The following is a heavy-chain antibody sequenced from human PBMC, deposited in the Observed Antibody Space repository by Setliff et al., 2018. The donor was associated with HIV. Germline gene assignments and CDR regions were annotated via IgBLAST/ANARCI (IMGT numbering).Heavy chain of an antibody. CDR1: GYSITNGYY. J-gene: IGHJ4*02. Sequence: PSETLSLTCRVSGYSITNGYYWGWFRQSPGKGLEWIATIYQTGSIYYNPSLQNRVTLLLDMSKNQFSLKLSSVTAADTAVYYCARQAWHSGRNGYFVDYWGQGTLVTVSS. V-gene: IGHV4-38-2*01. CDR2: IYQTGSI. CDR3: ARQAWHSGRNGYFVDY. D-gene: IGHD2-15*01.